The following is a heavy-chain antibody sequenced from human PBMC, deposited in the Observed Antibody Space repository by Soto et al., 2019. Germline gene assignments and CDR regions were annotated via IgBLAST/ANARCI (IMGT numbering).Heavy chain of an antibody. V-gene: IGHV1-18*03. CDR2: ISAYNGNT. Sequence: QVQLVQSGAEVKKPGASVKVSCKASGYTFTSYGISWVRQAPGQGLEWMGWISAYNGNTNYAQKLQGRVTMTTDTSTSTAYMELRSLRSDDMAVYYCARDRTTTSYYYGSGSYYDYWGQGTLVTVSS. J-gene: IGHJ4*02. CDR3: ARDRTTTSYYYGSGSYYDY. D-gene: IGHD3-10*01. CDR1: GYTFTSYG.